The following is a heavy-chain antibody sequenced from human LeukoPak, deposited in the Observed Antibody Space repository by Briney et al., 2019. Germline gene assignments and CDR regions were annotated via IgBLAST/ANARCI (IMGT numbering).Heavy chain of an antibody. J-gene: IGHJ4*02. CDR2: ISAHNGNT. CDR1: GYTFTSYG. Sequence: ASVKVSCKASGYTFTSYGFSWVRQAPGQGLECMGWISAHNGNTNYAQKLQGRVTMTTDTSTSTAYMELRSLRSDDTAMYYCARWFGEYVLDYWGQGTLVTVSS. CDR3: ARWFGEYVLDY. V-gene: IGHV1-18*01. D-gene: IGHD3-10*01.